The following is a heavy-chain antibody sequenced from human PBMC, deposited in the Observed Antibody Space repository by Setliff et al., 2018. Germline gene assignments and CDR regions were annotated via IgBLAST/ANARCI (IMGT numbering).Heavy chain of an antibody. CDR2: INPNSGGT. CDR1: GYTFTGHH. Sequence: WASVKVSCKASGYTFTGHHLHWVRQAPGQGLEWMGWINPNSGGTNYAQKFQGRVTMTRDTSISTAYMELSRLRSDDTAMYYCARDLIAVAATTAFDIWGQGTMVTVSS. D-gene: IGHD6-19*01. J-gene: IGHJ3*02. V-gene: IGHV1-2*02. CDR3: ARDLIAVAATTAFDI.